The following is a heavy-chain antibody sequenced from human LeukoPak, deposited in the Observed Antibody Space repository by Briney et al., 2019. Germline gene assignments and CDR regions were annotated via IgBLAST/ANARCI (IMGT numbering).Heavy chain of an antibody. CDR3: AKPYYYGSRSYMDY. CDR2: ISYDGGNT. V-gene: IGHV3-30*18. J-gene: IGHJ4*02. Sequence: GGPQRLSCAPSGFTLSSYGILCVPQAPDRAVEGGAYISYDGGNTYYADSVKGRFTISRDNSKNMLYLQMNSLRAEDTAVYYCAKPYYYGSRSYMDYWGQGTLVTVSS. D-gene: IGHD3-10*01. CDR1: GFTLSSYG.